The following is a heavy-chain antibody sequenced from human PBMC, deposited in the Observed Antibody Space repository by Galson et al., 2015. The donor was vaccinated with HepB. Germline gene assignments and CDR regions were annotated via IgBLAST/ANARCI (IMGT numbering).Heavy chain of an antibody. CDR1: GFTFSSYA. D-gene: IGHD2-2*01. J-gene: IGHJ4*02. Sequence: PRLSCAASGFTFSSYAMSWVRQAPGKGLEWVSAISGSGGSTYYADSVKGRFTISRDNSKNTLYLQMNSLRAEDTAVYYCAKGRSPDIVVVPAAILFDYWGQGTLVTVSS. CDR3: AKGRSPDIVVVPAAILFDY. CDR2: ISGSGGST. V-gene: IGHV3-23*01.